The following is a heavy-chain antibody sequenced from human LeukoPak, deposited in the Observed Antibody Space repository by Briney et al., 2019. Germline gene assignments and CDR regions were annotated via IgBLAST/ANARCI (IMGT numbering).Heavy chain of an antibody. CDR2: IYPGDSDT. V-gene: IGHV5-51*01. Sequence: GESLKISCKGFGYSFTSYWIGWVRQMPGKGLQRMGIIYPGDSDTRYSPSFQGQVTISADKSISTAYLQWSSLKASDTAMYYCASSTLAATIDYWGQGTLVTVSS. CDR3: ASSTLAATIDY. D-gene: IGHD2-15*01. CDR1: GYSFTSYW. J-gene: IGHJ4*02.